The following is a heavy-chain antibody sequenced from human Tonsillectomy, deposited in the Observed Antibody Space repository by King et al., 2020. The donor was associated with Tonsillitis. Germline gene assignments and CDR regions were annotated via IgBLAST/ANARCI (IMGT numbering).Heavy chain of an antibody. J-gene: IGHJ4*02. CDR1: GFTFSSYG. CDR3: TRDRDASIFDY. Sequence: VQLVESGGGVVQPGRSLRLSCAASGFTFSSYGMHWVRQAPGKGLEWVAVISYDGSNKYYADSVKGRFTISRDNSKNTLYLQMNSLRAEDTAVYYCTRDRDASIFDYWGQGKLVTVSS. D-gene: IGHD2-2*01. CDR2: ISYDGSNK. V-gene: IGHV3-33*05.